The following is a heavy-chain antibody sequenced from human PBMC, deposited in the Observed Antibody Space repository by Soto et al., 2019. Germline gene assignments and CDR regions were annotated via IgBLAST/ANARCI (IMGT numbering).Heavy chain of an antibody. J-gene: IGHJ4*02. V-gene: IGHV4-59*01. Sequence: SETLSLTCTVSGGSISSYYWSWIRQPPGKGLEWIGYIYYSGSTNYNPSLKSRVTISVDTSKNQFSLKLSSVTAADTAVYYCARVGDNEFIWDYWGRGPLVTVSS. D-gene: IGHD2-21*01. CDR2: IYYSGST. CDR3: ARVGDNEFIWDY. CDR1: GGSISSYY.